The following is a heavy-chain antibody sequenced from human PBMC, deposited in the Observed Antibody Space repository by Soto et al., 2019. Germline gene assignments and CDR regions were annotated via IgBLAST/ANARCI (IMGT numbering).Heavy chain of an antibody. CDR3: ARVGHYDILTGYYPSRFDP. V-gene: IGHV4-31*03. CDR1: GGSISSGGYY. D-gene: IGHD3-9*01. J-gene: IGHJ5*02. CDR2: IHYSGST. Sequence: QVQLQESGPGLVKPSQTLSLTCTVSGGSISSGGYYWSWIRQHPGKGLEWIGYIHYSGSTYYNPSLRSRVTISVDTSKNQFSLKLSSLTAADTAVYYCARVGHYDILTGYYPSRFDPWGQGTLVTVSS.